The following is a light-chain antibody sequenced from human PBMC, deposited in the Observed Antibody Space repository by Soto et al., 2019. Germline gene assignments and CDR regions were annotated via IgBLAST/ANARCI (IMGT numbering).Light chain of an antibody. Sequence: EIVLPQSPGTLSLSQGERATLSCRASQSVSSSYLAWYQQKPGQAPRLLIYVASSRATGIPDRFSGSGSGTDFSLTISRLEPEDFAVYYCQQYGSSPPESNFGQGTKMEIK. CDR1: QSVSSSY. CDR2: VAS. V-gene: IGKV3-20*01. J-gene: IGKJ2*01. CDR3: QQYGSSPPESN.